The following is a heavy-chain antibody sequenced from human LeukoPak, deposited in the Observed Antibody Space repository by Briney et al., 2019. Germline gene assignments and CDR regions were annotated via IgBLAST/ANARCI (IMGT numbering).Heavy chain of an antibody. D-gene: IGHD5-24*01. CDR2: INPSSGST. J-gene: IGHJ4*02. CDR3: AKASRDGYFDY. Sequence: GASVKVSCKASGYTFTSYYMHWVRQAPGQGLEWMGIINPSSGSTSYAQKFQGRVTMTRDTSTSTVYMELSSLRSEDTAVYYCAKASRDGYFDYWGQGTLVTISS. CDR1: GYTFTSYY. V-gene: IGHV1-46*01.